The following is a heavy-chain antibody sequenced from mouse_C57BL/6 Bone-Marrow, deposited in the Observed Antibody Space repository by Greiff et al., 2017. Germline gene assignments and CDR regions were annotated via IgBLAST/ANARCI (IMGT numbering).Heavy chain of an antibody. D-gene: IGHD3-2*02. CDR1: GYTFPSYG. Sequence: QVQLKESGAELVRPGASVKLSCKASGYTFPSYGISWVKQRTGQGLEWIGEIYPRSGNTYYNEKFKGKATLTADKSSSTAYMELRSLTSEDSAVYFCARQLRLPSFAYWGQGTLVTVSA. CDR3: ARQLRLPSFAY. J-gene: IGHJ3*01. CDR2: IYPRSGNT. V-gene: IGHV1-81*01.